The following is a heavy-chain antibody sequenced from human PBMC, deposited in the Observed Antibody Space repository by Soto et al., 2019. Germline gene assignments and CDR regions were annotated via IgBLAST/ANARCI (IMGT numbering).Heavy chain of an antibody. V-gene: IGHV3-53*01. J-gene: IGHJ4*02. Sequence: GGSLRLSCAASGFTVSSNYMSWVRQAPGKGLEWVSVIYSGGSTYYADSVKGRFTISRDNSKNTLYLQMNSLRAEDTAVYYCARGPRYCSSTSCYVWGQGTLVTSPQ. CDR1: GFTVSSNY. CDR2: IYSGGST. D-gene: IGHD2-2*01. CDR3: ARGPRYCSSTSCYV.